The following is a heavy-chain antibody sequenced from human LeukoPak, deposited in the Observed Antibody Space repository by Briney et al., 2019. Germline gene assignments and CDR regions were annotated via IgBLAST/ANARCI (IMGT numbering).Heavy chain of an antibody. Sequence: GGSLRLSCAASGFTFSSYWMNWVRQAPGKGLEWVSYISSSGSTIYYADSVKGRFTISRDNSKNTLYLQMNSLRAEDTAIYYCAKDVDYGDYVVYWGQGTLVTVSS. CDR3: AKDVDYGDYVVY. CDR2: ISSSGSTI. J-gene: IGHJ4*02. D-gene: IGHD4-17*01. CDR1: GFTFSSYW. V-gene: IGHV3-48*01.